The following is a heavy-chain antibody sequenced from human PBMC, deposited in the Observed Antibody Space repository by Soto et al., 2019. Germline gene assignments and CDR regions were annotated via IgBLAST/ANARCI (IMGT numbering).Heavy chain of an antibody. Sequence: PGGSLRLSCAASGFTFSSYGMHWVRQAPGKGLEWVAVISYDGSNKYYADSVKGRFTISRDNSKNTLYLQMNSLRAEDTAVYYCAKERLKMVYAILPGFDYWGQGTLVTVSS. CDR2: ISYDGSNK. CDR3: AKERLKMVYAILPGFDY. D-gene: IGHD2-8*01. J-gene: IGHJ4*02. CDR1: GFTFSSYG. V-gene: IGHV3-30*18.